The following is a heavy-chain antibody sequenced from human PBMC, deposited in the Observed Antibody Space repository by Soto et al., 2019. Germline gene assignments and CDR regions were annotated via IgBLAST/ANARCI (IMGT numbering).Heavy chain of an antibody. CDR2: IYPSDSDT. CDR3: VSRGYAHNGMDD. Sequence: GESLKISCKGSGYFFTSYWIAWVRQMPRKGLDWMGIIYPSDSDTRYSPSFQGQVTISAXXXIXXXYXQXXXLXASDTAMYYCVSRGYAHNGMDDWGQGTTFADSS. CDR1: GYFFTSYW. J-gene: IGHJ6*02. V-gene: IGHV5-51*04. D-gene: IGHD3-22*01.